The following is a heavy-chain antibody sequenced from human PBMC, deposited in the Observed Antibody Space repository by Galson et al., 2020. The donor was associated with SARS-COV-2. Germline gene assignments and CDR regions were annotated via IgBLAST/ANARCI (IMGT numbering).Heavy chain of an antibody. J-gene: IGHJ4*02. D-gene: IGHD1-26*01. CDR3: EGTSGSYPIPN. V-gene: IGHV3-74*01. CDR2: INTDGSST. CDR1: GFTLSSYW. Sequence: GESLKISCAASGFTLSSYWMHWVRQPPGKGLVWVSRINTDGSSTSYMDSVKGRFTISRDNANNTLYLQMNSLRAEDTAVYYCEGTSGSYPIPNWGQGTLVTVSS.